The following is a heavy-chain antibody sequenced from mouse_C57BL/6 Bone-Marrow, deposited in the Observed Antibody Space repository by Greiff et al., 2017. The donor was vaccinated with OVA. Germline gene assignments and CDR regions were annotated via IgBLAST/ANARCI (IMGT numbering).Heavy chain of an antibody. CDR2: IYPGGGYT. CDR3: ARGRDFDY. J-gene: IGHJ2*01. V-gene: IGHV1-63*01. Sequence: QVQLQQPGAELVKPGASVKMSCKASGYTFTNYWIGWAKQRPGHGLEWIGDIYPGGGYTNYNEKFKGKATLTADKSSSTAYMQFSSLTSEDSAIYYCARGRDFDYWGQGTTLTVSS. CDR1: GYTFTNYW.